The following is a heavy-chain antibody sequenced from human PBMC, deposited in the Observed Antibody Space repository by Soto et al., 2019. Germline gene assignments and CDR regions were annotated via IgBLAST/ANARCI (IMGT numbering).Heavy chain of an antibody. J-gene: IGHJ5*02. D-gene: IGHD6-6*01. CDR3: ARSIAAWNWFDP. V-gene: IGHV3-23*01. CDR1: GFTFSSYA. Sequence: CGSLRLSCAASGFTFSSYAMSWVRHSPGKGLEWVSAISGSGGSTYYADSVKGRFTISRDNSKNTLYLQMNSLRAEDTAVYYCARSIAAWNWFDPWGQGNLVTVSS. CDR2: ISGSGGST.